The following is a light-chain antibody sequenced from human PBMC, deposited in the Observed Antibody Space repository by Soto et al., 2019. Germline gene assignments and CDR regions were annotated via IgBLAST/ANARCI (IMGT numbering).Light chain of an antibody. J-gene: IGKJ1*01. Sequence: DIQITQSPSTLSASVGDRVTITCRASQSISSWLAWYQQKKGKAPKILIHKASSLESGVPSRFRGSGSGTEFTLTISRLQPDDFETYYCQQYNSYPWTFGQGTKVDIK. CDR2: KAS. CDR1: QSISSW. V-gene: IGKV1-5*03. CDR3: QQYNSYPWT.